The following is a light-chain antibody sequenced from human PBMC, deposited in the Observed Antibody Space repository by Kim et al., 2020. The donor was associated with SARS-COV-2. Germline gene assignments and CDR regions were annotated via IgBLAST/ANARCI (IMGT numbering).Light chain of an antibody. CDR2: LNSDGSH. Sequence: QLVLTQSPSASASLGASVKLTCTLSSGHSTYAIAWHQQQPEKGPRYLMKLNSDGSHSKGDGIPDRFSGSSSGAERYHTISSLPSEDEADYYCQTWSTGIPWVFGGGTQLTVL. CDR1: SGHSTYA. CDR3: QTWSTGIPWV. V-gene: IGLV4-69*01. J-gene: IGLJ3*02.